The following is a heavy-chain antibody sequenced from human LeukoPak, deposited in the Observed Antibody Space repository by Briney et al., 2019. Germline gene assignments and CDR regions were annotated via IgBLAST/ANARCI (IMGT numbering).Heavy chain of an antibody. V-gene: IGHV3-7*01. J-gene: IGHJ4*02. CDR2: IKGDDSER. D-gene: IGHD3-10*01. CDR3: VRSSFAGYDY. Sequence: GGSLRLSCEASGFILSSYWMTWVRQAPGKGQEWVANIKGDDSERNYLDSVKGRFSIFRDNAKNSLSMQMNSLRVEDTAVYYCVRSSFAGYDYWGQGALVTVSS. CDR1: GFILSSYW.